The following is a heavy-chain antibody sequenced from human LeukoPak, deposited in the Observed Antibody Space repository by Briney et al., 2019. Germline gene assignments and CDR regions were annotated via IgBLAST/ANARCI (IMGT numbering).Heavy chain of an antibody. V-gene: IGHV3-20*04. Sequence: PGGSLRLSCAASGFTFDDYGMSWVRQAPGKGLEWVSGINWNGGSTGYADSVKGRFTISRDNAKNYLYLQMNSLRAEDTALYYCASITIFGVASLWGQGTLVTVSS. D-gene: IGHD3-3*01. CDR1: GFTFDDYG. CDR2: INWNGGST. J-gene: IGHJ4*02. CDR3: ASITIFGVASL.